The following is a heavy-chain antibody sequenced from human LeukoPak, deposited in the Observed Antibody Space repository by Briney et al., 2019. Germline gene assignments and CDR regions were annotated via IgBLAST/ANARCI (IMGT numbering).Heavy chain of an antibody. J-gene: IGHJ4*02. CDR2: INSDGSST. Sequence: GGSLRLSCAASGFTFSTYWMHWVRQAPGKGLVWVSRINSDGSSTTYADSVKGRFTISRDSAKNTLYLQMNSLRAEDTAVYYCARNENSGWGYFDYWGQGTLVTVSS. CDR3: ARNENSGWGYFDY. V-gene: IGHV3-74*01. CDR1: GFTFSTYW. D-gene: IGHD5-12*01.